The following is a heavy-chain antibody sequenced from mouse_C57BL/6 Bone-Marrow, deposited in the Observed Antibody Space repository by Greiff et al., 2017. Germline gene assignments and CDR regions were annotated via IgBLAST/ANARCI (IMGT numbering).Heavy chain of an antibody. V-gene: IGHV5-4*01. D-gene: IGHD2-1*01. J-gene: IGHJ3*01. CDR2: ISDGGSYT. CDR3: ARIYYGNQAWFAY. Sequence: EVHLVESGGGLVKPGGSLKLSCAASGFTFSSYAMSWVRQTPEKRLEWVATISDGGSYTYYPDNVKGRFTISRDNAKNNLYLQMSHLKSEDTAMYYCARIYYGNQAWFAYWGQGTLVTVSA. CDR1: GFTFSSYA.